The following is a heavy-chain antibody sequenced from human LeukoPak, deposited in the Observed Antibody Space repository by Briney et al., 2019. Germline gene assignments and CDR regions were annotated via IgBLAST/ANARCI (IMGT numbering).Heavy chain of an antibody. D-gene: IGHD3-22*01. J-gene: IGHJ4*02. Sequence: GASVKVSCKASGYTFTSYYMHWVRQAPGQGLEWMGIINPSGGSTSYAQKFQGRVTMTRDMSTSTAYMELSSLRSEDTAVYYCARDGYYYDSSGYYDYWGQGTLVTVSS. CDR2: INPSGGST. CDR1: GYTFTSYY. CDR3: ARDGYYYDSSGYYDY. V-gene: IGHV1-46*01.